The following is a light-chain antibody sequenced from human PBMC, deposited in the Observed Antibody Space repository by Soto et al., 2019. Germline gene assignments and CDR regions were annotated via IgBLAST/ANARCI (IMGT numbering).Light chain of an antibody. V-gene: IGLV2-14*03. Sequence: QSVLTQPASVSGSPGQSITISCAGSNSDVGAYNYVSWYQQHPGKAPQVLIYDVTNRPSGVSHRFSGSKSGNTASLTISGLQTEDEGNYYCSSYTTSSTLVFGTGTKLTVL. CDR1: NSDVGAYNY. CDR2: DVT. CDR3: SSYTTSSTLV. J-gene: IGLJ1*01.